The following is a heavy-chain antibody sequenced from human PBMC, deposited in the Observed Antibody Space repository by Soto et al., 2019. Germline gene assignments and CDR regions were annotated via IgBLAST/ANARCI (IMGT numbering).Heavy chain of an antibody. CDR1: GFTISSFA. D-gene: IGHD3-22*01. J-gene: IGHJ1*01. V-gene: IGHV3-23*01. CDR2: IRNGGEST. Sequence: EVQLLESGGGLAQPGGSLRLSCAASGFTISSFAMNWVRQAPGKGLEWISMIRNGGESTYYADSVNGRFTISRDNSKNTLYLQMNSLRVEDTAVYYCAKDRGDNSGYPILDQWGQGTLVTVSS. CDR3: AKDRGDNSGYPILDQ.